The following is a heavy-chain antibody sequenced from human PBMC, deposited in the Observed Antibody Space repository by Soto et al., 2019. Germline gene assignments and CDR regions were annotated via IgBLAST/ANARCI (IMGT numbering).Heavy chain of an antibody. CDR2: IKPISDIT. V-gene: IGHV1-69*01. Sequence: QIRLVQSGAEVQKPGSSVRVSCKASGDTFGRFTINWVRQAPGQGLEWMGGIKPISDITNYAQRFQGRVTFTANASTSTVYLELSSLRSEDTAMYYCAGDPTTINKLIGVWFDPWGQGTLVNVSS. J-gene: IGHJ5*02. CDR3: AGDPTTINKLIGVWFDP. CDR1: GDTFGRFT. D-gene: IGHD4-4*01.